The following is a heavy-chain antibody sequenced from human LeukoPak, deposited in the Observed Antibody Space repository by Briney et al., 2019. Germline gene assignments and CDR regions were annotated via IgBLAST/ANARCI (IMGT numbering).Heavy chain of an antibody. V-gene: IGHV1-18*01. D-gene: IGHD6-25*01. CDR1: GYTFTSYG. CDR2: ISAYNGNT. Sequence: GESLKISCKASGYTFTSYGISWVRQAPGQGLEWMGWISAYNGNTNYAQKLQGRITMTTDTSTSTAYMELRSLRSDDTAVYYCARDRLGGGDYWGQGTLVTVSS. CDR3: ARDRLGGGDY. J-gene: IGHJ4*02.